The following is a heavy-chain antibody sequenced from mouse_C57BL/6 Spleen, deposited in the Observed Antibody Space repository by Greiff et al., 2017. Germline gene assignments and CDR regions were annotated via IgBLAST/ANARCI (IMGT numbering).Heavy chain of an antibody. V-gene: IGHV5-16*01. CDR1: GFTFSDYY. CDR2: INYDGSST. CDR3: ARKGWAGNYFDY. D-gene: IGHD3-3*01. J-gene: IGHJ2*01. Sequence: EVKVEESEGGLVQPGSSVKLSCTASGFTFSDYYMDWVRQVPETGLEWVANINYDGSSTYYLDSLKSRFIISRDHAKNILYLQMSSLTSEDTATDDCARKGWAGNYFDYWGQGTTLTVSS.